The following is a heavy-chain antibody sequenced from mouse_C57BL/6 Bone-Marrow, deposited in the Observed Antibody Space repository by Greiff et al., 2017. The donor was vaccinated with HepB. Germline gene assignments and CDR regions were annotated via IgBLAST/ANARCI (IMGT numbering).Heavy chain of an antibody. D-gene: IGHD1-1*01. CDR3: ARNDYDGRSCWYFDG. V-gene: IGHV1-9*01. J-gene: IGHJ1*03. CDR1: GYTFTGYW. CDR2: ILPGSGST. Sequence: VQLQESGAELLKPGASVKLSCKATGYTFTGYWIEWVKQRPGHGLEWIGAILPGSGSTNYNEKFKGKATFTADTSSNTAYMQLSILTTEDSAIYYWARNDYDGRSCWYFDGWGTGTTVTGAS.